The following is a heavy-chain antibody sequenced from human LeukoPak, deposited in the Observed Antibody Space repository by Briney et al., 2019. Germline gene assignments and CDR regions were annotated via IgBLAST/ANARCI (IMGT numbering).Heavy chain of an antibody. CDR1: GGTFSSYA. Sequence: SVKVSCKASGGTFSSYAISWVRQAPGQGLEWMGRIIPILGIANYAQKFQGRVTITADKSTSTAYMELSSLRSEDTAVYYCARFPGWRSHQGRFDPWGQGTLVTVSS. D-gene: IGHD2-15*01. J-gene: IGHJ5*02. V-gene: IGHV1-69*04. CDR3: ARFPGWRSHQGRFDP. CDR2: IIPILGIA.